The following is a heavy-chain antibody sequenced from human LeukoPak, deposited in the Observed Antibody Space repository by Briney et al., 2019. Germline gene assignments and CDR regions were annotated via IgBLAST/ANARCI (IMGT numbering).Heavy chain of an antibody. CDR1: GYTFTSYG. V-gene: IGHV1-18*01. D-gene: IGHD3-22*01. Sequence: ASVKVSCKASGYTFTSYGISWVRQAPGQGLEWMGWISAYNGNTNYAQKLQGRFTMTTDTSTTTAYMELRSLRSDDTAVYYCARGGKYYYDSSGSFYYYYMDVWGKGTTVTISS. J-gene: IGHJ6*03. CDR3: ARGGKYYYDSSGSFYYYYMDV. CDR2: ISAYNGNT.